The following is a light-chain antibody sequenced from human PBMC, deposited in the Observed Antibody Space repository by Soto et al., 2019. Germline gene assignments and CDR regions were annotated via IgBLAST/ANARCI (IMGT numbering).Light chain of an antibody. CDR1: QGISNY. V-gene: IGKV1-27*01. Sequence: DIQMTQSPSSLSASVGDRVSITCRASQGISNYLAWYQQKPGRVPKLLIYAASTLQSGVPSRFSGSGSGTDFTLTISSLQPEDVANYYCQRYNSAPRTFGPGIKVDIK. J-gene: IGKJ3*01. CDR2: AAS. CDR3: QRYNSAPRT.